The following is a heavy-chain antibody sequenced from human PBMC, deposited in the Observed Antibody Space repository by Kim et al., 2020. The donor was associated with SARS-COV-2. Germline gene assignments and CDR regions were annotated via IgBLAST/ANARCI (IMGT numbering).Heavy chain of an antibody. J-gene: IGHJ4*02. CDR1: GFSFSSHD. V-gene: IGHV3-48*03. D-gene: IGHD3-10*01. Sequence: GGSLRLSCIASGFSFSSHDMIWVRQAPGRGLEYVSFMTTTGSSIYYADSVRGRFTISRDNAKKSLYLQMDSLRGEDTAVYFCARDQGFIDVWGQGTLVTVSS. CDR2: MTTTGSSI. CDR3: ARDQGFIDV.